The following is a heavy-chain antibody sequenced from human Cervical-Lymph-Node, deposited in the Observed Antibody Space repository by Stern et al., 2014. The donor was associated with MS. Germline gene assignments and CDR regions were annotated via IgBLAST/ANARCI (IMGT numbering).Heavy chain of an antibody. Sequence: QVQLVQSGAEVKKPGSSVKVSCKASGGTFSNYATSWVRQAPGQGLEWMGGIVPLFGTPKYAQKFQGRVTITADEYTSTADMDLSSLRSEDTAVYYCASPLTATSVPFGYYGMDVWGQGTTVTVS. CDR2: IVPLFGTP. J-gene: IGHJ6*02. CDR3: ASPLTATSVPFGYYGMDV. CDR1: GGTFSNYA. V-gene: IGHV1-69*01. D-gene: IGHD4-17*01.